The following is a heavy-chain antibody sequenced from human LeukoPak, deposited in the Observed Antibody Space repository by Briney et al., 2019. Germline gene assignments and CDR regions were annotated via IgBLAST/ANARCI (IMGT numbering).Heavy chain of an antibody. V-gene: IGHV3-23*01. CDR2: ITGSGGST. Sequence: PGGSLRLSCAASGFTFSSYEMNWVRQAPGKGLEWVSGITGSGGSTFYADSVQGRFTISRDNSKNTLYLQMNSLSAEDTAVYYCAKDRGTMVYAGFDFWGQGTLVTVSS. CDR3: AKDRGTMVYAGFDF. CDR1: GFTFSSYE. J-gene: IGHJ4*02. D-gene: IGHD2-8*01.